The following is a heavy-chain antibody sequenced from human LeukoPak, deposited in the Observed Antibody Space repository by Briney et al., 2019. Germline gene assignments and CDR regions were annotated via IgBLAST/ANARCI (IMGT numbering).Heavy chain of an antibody. CDR2: IRGSGGST. Sequence: GGSLRLSCAASGFTFSTYAMSWVRQAPGKGLEWVSAIRGSGGSTNYGDSVKGRFTISRDNSKNTLYLQMNSLRAEDTAVYYCAELGITMIGGVWGKGTTVTISS. J-gene: IGHJ6*04. CDR3: AELGITMIGGV. CDR1: GFTFSTYA. D-gene: IGHD3-10*02. V-gene: IGHV3-23*01.